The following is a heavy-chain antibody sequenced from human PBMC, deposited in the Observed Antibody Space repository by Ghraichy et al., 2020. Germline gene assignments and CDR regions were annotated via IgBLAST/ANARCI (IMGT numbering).Heavy chain of an antibody. CDR3: ARDGGYSSGWYPVAFDI. D-gene: IGHD6-19*01. V-gene: IGHV3-64*01. CDR1: GFTFSSYA. J-gene: IGHJ3*02. CDR2: ISSNGGST. Sequence: GGSLRLSCAASGFTFSSYAMHWVRQAPGKGLEYVSAISSNGGSTYYANSVKGRFTISRDNSKNTLYLQMGSLRAEDMAVYYCARDGGYSSGWYPVAFDIWGQGTMVTVSS.